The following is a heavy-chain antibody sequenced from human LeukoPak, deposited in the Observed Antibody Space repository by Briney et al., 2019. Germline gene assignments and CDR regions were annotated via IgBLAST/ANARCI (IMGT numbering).Heavy chain of an antibody. D-gene: IGHD6-13*01. V-gene: IGHV1-2*02. J-gene: IGHJ4*02. CDR1: GYTFTGYY. Sequence: ASVKVSCKASGYTFTGYYMHWVRQAPGQGLEWMGWINPNSGGTNCAQKFQGRVTMTRDTSISTAYMELSRLRSDDTAVYYCARASGGSSWYRGWGQGTLVTVSS. CDR2: INPNSGGT. CDR3: ARASGGSSWYRG.